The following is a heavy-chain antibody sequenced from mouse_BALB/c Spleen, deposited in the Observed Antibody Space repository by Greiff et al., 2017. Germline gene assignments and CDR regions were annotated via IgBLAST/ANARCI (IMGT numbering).Heavy chain of an antibody. V-gene: IGHV1-7*01. D-gene: IGHD2-1*01. CDR3: ARGGNYLYYFDY. CDR2: INPSTGYT. Sequence: QVQLQQSGAELAKPGASVKMSCKASGYTFTSYWMHWVKQRPGQGLEWIGYINPSTGYTEYNQKFKDKATLTVDNSSSTAYMELRSLTSEDSAVYYCARGGNYLYYFDYWGQGTTLTVSS. CDR1: GYTFTSYW. J-gene: IGHJ2*01.